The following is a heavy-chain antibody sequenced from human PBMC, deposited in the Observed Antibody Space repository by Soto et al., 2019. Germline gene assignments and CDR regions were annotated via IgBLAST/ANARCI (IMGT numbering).Heavy chain of an antibody. V-gene: IGHV1-8*01. D-gene: IGHD3-10*01. Sequence: QAHLEQSGSVLKRPGASVKVSCKASGYIFSDYDINWLRQASGQGPEWMGWMKAKSGDTFCPQRFRVTVNLTSDTSLSTACKAVGSLTSHDTAIYYCARGNPFSYAGFDVWGQGTTVAVSS. CDR1: GYIFSDYD. CDR2: MKAKSGDT. J-gene: IGHJ6*02. CDR3: ARGNPFSYAGFDV.